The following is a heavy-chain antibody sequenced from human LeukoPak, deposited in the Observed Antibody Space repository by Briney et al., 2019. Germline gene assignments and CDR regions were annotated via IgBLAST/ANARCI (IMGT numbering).Heavy chain of an antibody. CDR2: ISAYNGNT. J-gene: IGHJ6*03. V-gene: IGHV1-18*01. D-gene: IGHD2-15*01. CDR1: GYTFTSYG. CDR3: ARGAGAASPDQYYYYYMDV. Sequence: ASVKVSCKASGYTFTSYGISWVRPAPGQGLEWMGWISAYNGNTNYAQKLQGRVTMTTDTSTSTAYMELSSLRSEDTAVYYCARGAGAASPDQYYYYYMDVWGKGTTVTVSS.